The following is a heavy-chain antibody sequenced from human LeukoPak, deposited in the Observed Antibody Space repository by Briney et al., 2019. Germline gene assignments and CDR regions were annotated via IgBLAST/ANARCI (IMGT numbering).Heavy chain of an antibody. CDR3: TAYYDFLTGYNTRRDY. D-gene: IGHD3-9*01. Sequence: GGSLRLSCAASGFPFTIAWMSWVRQAPGNGLEWIGRIRSKNDGGTTDYAAPVKGKFTISRDDSKSTLYLHMSSLTTEDTAIYYCTAYYDFLTGYNTRRDYWRRGTLVTVSP. V-gene: IGHV3-15*01. J-gene: IGHJ4*02. CDR1: GFPFTIAW. CDR2: IRSKNDGGTT.